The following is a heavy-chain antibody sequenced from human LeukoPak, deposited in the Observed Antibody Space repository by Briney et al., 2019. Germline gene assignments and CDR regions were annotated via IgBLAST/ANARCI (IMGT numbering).Heavy chain of an antibody. CDR3: ARATTVTPDAFDI. CDR1: GGSISSYY. J-gene: IGHJ3*02. CDR2: IYYSGSS. Sequence: SETLSLTCTVSGGSISSYYWSWIRQPPGKGLEWIGYIYYSGSSNYNPSLKSRVTISVDTSKNQFSLKLSSVTAADTAVYYCARATTVTPDAFDIWGQGTMVTVSS. V-gene: IGHV4-59*01. D-gene: IGHD4-17*01.